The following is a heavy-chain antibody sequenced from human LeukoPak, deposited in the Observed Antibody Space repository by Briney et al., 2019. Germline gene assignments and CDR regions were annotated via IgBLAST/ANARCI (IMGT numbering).Heavy chain of an antibody. CDR2: INHSGST. D-gene: IGHD4-17*01. CDR1: GGSFSGYY. J-gene: IGHJ4*02. Sequence: PSETLSLTCAVYGGSFSGYYWSWIRQPPGKGLEWIGEINHSGSTNYNPSLKSRVTISVDTSKNQFSLKLSSVTAADTAVYYSARAATIYGVPDYWGQGTLVTVSS. CDR3: ARAATIYGVPDY. V-gene: IGHV4-34*01.